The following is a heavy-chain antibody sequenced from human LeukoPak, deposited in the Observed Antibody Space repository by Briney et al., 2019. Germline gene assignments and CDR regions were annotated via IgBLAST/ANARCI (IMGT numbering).Heavy chain of an antibody. Sequence: SVKVSCKASGGTFSSYAISWVRQAPGQGLEWMGRIIPIFGTANYAQKFQGRVTITADKSTSTAYMELSSLRSEDTAVYYCVRDETYGAPGDIWGQGTMVTVSS. CDR2: IIPIFGTA. V-gene: IGHV1-69*06. CDR3: VRDETYGAPGDI. J-gene: IGHJ3*02. CDR1: GGTFSSYA. D-gene: IGHD4-17*01.